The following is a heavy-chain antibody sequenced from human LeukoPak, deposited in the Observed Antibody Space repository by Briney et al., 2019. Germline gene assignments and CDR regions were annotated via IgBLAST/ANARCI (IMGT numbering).Heavy chain of an antibody. D-gene: IGHD1-26*01. CDR2: ISAYNGNT. J-gene: IGHJ4*02. CDR1: GYTFTSYG. Sequence: ASVKVSCKASGYTFTSYGISWVRQAPGQGLEWMGWISAYNGNTNYAQKLQGRVTMTRDTSISTAYMELSRLRSDDTAVYYCARDVRRSGSYFAYWGQGTLVTVSS. CDR3: ARDVRRSGSYFAY. V-gene: IGHV1-18*01.